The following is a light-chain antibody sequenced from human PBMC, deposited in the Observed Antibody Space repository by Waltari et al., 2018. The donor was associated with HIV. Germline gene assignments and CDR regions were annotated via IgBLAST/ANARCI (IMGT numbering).Light chain of an antibody. CDR3: QVWDTVTDQGV. CDR2: YDS. Sequence: YVLTQPPSASVAPGKTASLACGGDNIGSKSVHWYQQKPGQAPVLVVYYDSERPAGISERISGSNSGNTATLTISRVEAGDEADYYCQVWDTVTDQGVFGGGTKLTVL. J-gene: IGLJ3*02. CDR1: NIGSKS. V-gene: IGLV3-21*04.